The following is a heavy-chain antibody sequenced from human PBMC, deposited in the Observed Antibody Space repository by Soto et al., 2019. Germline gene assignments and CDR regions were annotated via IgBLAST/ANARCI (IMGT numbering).Heavy chain of an antibody. Sequence: QVQLQESGPGLVKPSETLALTCTVSGGSVSSGSYYWSWIRQPPGKGLEWIGYIYYTGSTNYNPSLKSRVTMSVDTSKNQLSLELSSVTAADTAVYYCARDSSGRKNFGMDVWGQGTTVTVSS. J-gene: IGHJ6*02. CDR3: ARDSSGRKNFGMDV. CDR1: GGSVSSGSYY. D-gene: IGHD3-22*01. CDR2: IYYTGST. V-gene: IGHV4-61*01.